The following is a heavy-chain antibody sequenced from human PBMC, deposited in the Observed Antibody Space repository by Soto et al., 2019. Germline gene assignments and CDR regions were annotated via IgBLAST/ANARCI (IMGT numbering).Heavy chain of an antibody. D-gene: IGHD6-19*01. V-gene: IGHV4-39*01. CDR1: GGSISSSTYY. CDR2: IYYSGST. J-gene: IGHJ6*03. Sequence: LPETLSLTCTVSGGSISSSTYYWGWIRQPPGKGLEWIGNIYYSGSTYYNPSLKSRVTMSLDTSKNQFSLKLSSVTAADTAVYYCATITVADTPYDYMGVWGRETTLTISS. CDR3: ATITVADTPYDYMGV.